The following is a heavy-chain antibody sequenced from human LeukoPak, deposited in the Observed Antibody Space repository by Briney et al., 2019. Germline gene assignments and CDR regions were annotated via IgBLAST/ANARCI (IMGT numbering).Heavy chain of an antibody. CDR3: AKPRAIMVYADFDY. Sequence: GGSLRLSCAASGFTFSSYAMSWVRQAPGKGLEWVSAISGRGGSTYYADSVKGRFTISRDNSKNTLYLQMNSLRAEDTAVYYCAKPRAIMVYADFDYWGQGTLVTVSS. V-gene: IGHV3-23*01. J-gene: IGHJ4*02. D-gene: IGHD2-8*01. CDR2: ISGRGGST. CDR1: GFTFSSYA.